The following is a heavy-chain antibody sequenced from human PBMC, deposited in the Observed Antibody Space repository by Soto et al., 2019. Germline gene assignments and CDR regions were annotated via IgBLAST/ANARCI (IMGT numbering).Heavy chain of an antibody. J-gene: IGHJ6*02. Sequence: QVQLVQSGAEVKRPGSSVKVSCKPSGDTFSSYGLSWVRQAPGQGLEWMGGIIPVFGTANYAQKFRGRVSFTADRSTNTSYMELDNLRSDYTAIYYCARDPFVRSCNFKYLYYYYGMDVWGQGTAVTVSS. CDR1: GDTFSSYG. D-gene: IGHD2-2*01. CDR2: IIPVFGTA. CDR3: ARDPFVRSCNFKYLYYYYGMDV. V-gene: IGHV1-69*06.